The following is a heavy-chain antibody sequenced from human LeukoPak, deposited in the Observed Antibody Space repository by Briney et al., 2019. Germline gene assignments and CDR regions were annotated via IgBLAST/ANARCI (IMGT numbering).Heavy chain of an antibody. CDR1: GYTFTSYY. CDR3: ASTAYYDFWSGYYNPFDY. Sequence: ASVKVSCKASGYTFTSYYMHWVRQAPGQGLEWMGIINPSGGSTSYAQKFQGRVTMTRDTSTSTVYMELSSLRSEDTAVYYCASTAYYDFWSGYYNPFDYWGQGTLVTVSS. CDR2: INPSGGST. D-gene: IGHD3-3*01. V-gene: IGHV1-46*01. J-gene: IGHJ4*02.